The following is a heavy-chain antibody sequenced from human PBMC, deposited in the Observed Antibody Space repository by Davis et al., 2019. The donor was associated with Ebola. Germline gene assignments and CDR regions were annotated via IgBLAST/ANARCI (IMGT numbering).Heavy chain of an antibody. V-gene: IGHV6-1*01. Sequence: HSQTLSLTCAISGDSVLSGAWNWIRQSPSRGLEWLGRTYYNSKWYNDYSVSVKSRITINPDTSKNQFSLQLTSVTPEDTAVYYCARGWLRSAFDQWGQGTLVTVSS. CDR3: ARGWLRSAFDQ. D-gene: IGHD5-12*01. CDR1: GDSVLSGA. CDR2: TYYNSKWYN. J-gene: IGHJ4*02.